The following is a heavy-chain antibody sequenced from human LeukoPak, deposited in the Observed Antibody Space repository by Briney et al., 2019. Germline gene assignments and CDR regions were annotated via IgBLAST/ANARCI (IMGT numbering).Heavy chain of an antibody. CDR3: ARRPHYDYVWGSYRPAYYFDY. CDR2: INHSGST. CDR1: GGSFSGYY. J-gene: IGHJ4*02. D-gene: IGHD3-16*02. Sequence: SETLSLTCAVYGGSFSGYYWSWIRQPPGKGLEWIGEINHSGSTNYNPSLKSRVTISVDTSKNQFSLKLSSVTAADTAVYYCARRPHYDYVWGSYRPAYYFDYWGQGTLVTVSS. V-gene: IGHV4-34*01.